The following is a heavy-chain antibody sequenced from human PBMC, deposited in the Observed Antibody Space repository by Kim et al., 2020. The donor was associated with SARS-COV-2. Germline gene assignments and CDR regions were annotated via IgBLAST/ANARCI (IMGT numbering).Heavy chain of an antibody. D-gene: IGHD3-10*01. J-gene: IGHJ4*02. V-gene: IGHV4-59*13. Sequence: SETLSLTCTVSGGSISSYYWSWIRQPPGKGLEWIGYIYYSGSTNYNPSLKSRVTISVDTSKNQFSLKLSSVTAADTAVYYCARSLYYYGSGVFDYWGQGTLVTVSS. CDR1: GGSISSYY. CDR3: ARSLYYYGSGVFDY. CDR2: IYYSGST.